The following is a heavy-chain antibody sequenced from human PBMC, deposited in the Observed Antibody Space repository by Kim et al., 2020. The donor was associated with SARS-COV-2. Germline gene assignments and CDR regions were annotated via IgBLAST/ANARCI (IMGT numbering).Heavy chain of an antibody. Sequence: GGSLRLSCEASGFTFSTYGMSWVRQAPGKGLEWVANIKDDGSGEYYVDSVKGRFTISRDNAKNALFLQMNSLRVEDTALYYCASYFCSGGTCYSGFFDWGQAIRVTLSS. CDR2: IKDDGSGE. V-gene: IGHV3-7*03. J-gene: IGHJ4*02. D-gene: IGHD2-15*01. CDR1: GFTFSTYG. CDR3: ASYFCSGGTCYSGFFD.